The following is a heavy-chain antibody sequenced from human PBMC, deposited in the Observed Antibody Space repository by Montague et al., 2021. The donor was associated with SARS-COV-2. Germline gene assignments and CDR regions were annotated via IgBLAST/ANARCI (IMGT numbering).Heavy chain of an antibody. D-gene: IGHD4-23*01. Sequence: SETLSLTCTVSGGSISSSSYYWGWIRQPPGKGLEWIGSIYYSGSTYYNPSLKSRVTISVDTSKNQLSLKLSSVTAADTAVYYCARLVETYYYYDGMDVWGQGTTVTVSS. CDR3: ARLVETYYYYDGMDV. CDR2: IYYSGST. V-gene: IGHV4-39*01. J-gene: IGHJ6*02. CDR1: GGSISSSSYY.